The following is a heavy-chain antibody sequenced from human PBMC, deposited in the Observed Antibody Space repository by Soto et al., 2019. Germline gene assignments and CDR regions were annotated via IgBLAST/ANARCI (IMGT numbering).Heavy chain of an antibody. D-gene: IGHD5-12*01. V-gene: IGHV3-30-3*01. CDR3: ARDRRDGYNAIDY. CDR1: GFTFSSYA. CDR2: ISYDGSNK. Sequence: PGGSLRLSCAASGFTFSSYAMHWVRQAPGKGLEWVAVISYDGSNKYYADSVKGRFTISRDNSKNTLYLQMNSLRPEDTAVYYCARDRRDGYNAIDYWGQGTLVTVSS. J-gene: IGHJ4*02.